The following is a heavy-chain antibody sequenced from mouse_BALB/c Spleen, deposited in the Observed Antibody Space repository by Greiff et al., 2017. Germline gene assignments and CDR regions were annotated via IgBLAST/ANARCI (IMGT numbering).Heavy chain of an antibody. CDR3: ARSDYDDGWFAY. Sequence: QVQLQQSGAELMKPGASVKISCKATGYTFSSYWIEWVKQRPGHGLEWIGEILPGSGSTNYNEKFKGKATFTADTSSNTAYMQLSSLTSEDSAVYYCARSDYDDGWFAYWGQGTLVTVSA. J-gene: IGHJ3*01. CDR2: ILPGSGST. CDR1: GYTFSSYW. D-gene: IGHD2-4*01. V-gene: IGHV1-9*01.